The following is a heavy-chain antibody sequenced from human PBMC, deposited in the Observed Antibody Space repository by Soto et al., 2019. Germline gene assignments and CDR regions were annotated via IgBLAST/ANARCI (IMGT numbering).Heavy chain of an antibody. Sequence: QVQLVQSGAEVKKPGASVMVSCKGSGYSFITYGMSWVRQAPGQGLEWVGWISTYNGNTKYVESLQGRVTMTTDTTTTTAYMELRSLRSDGTAVYYCAGGPTDYYDKSGYYCLYYWGQGTLGTVSP. CDR1: GYSFITYG. J-gene: IGHJ4*02. V-gene: IGHV1-18*01. D-gene: IGHD3-22*01. CDR2: ISTYNGNT. CDR3: AGGPTDYYDKSGYYCLYY.